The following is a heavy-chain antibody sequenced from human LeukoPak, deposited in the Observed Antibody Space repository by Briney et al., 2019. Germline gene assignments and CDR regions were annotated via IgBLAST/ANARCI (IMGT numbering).Heavy chain of an antibody. J-gene: IGHJ3*02. CDR3: ARGQDRAPDAFDI. D-gene: IGHD1-14*01. CDR1: GGSISSYY. Sequence: PSETLSLTCTVSGGSISSYYWSWIRQPPGKGLEWFGYIYYSGSTNYNPSLNSRVTISVDTSKNQFSLKLSSVTAADTAVYYCARGQDRAPDAFDIWGQGTMVTVSS. CDR2: IYYSGST. V-gene: IGHV4-59*01.